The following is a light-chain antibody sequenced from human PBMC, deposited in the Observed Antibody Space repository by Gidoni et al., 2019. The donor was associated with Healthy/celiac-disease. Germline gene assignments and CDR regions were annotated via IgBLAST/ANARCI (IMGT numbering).Light chain of an antibody. CDR3: QQYNSWWT. Sequence: DIQMTQSPSTLSASLGDRVTITCRASQSISSWLAWYQQKPGKAPKLLIYKASSLERGVPSRFSGSGSGTEFTLTISSLQPDDFATYYCQQYNSWWTFGQGTKVEIK. V-gene: IGKV1-5*03. CDR2: KAS. J-gene: IGKJ1*01. CDR1: QSISSW.